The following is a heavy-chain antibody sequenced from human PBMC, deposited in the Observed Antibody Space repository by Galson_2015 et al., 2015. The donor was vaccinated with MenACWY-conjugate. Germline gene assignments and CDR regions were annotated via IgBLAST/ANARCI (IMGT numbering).Heavy chain of an antibody. J-gene: IGHJ3*01. D-gene: IGHD3-10*01. CDR2: IFSNDEK. V-gene: IGHV2-26*01. CDR3: ARPLTGTHYPFDV. Sequence: PALVKPTQTLTLTCNVSGFSLSNARMGVSWIRQPPGKALEWLAHIFSNDEKSYSTSLKSRLTISKDTSKSQVVLTMTNMDPMDTATYYCARPLTGTHYPFDVWGQGTMVTVSA. CDR1: GFSLSNARMG.